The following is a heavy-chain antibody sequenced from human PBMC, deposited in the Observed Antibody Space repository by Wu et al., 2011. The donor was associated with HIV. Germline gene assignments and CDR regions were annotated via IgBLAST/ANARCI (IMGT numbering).Heavy chain of an antibody. D-gene: IGHD2-21*01. CDR3: ARPDCGGDCYPGDY. V-gene: IGHV1-2*02. J-gene: IGHJ4*02. Sequence: QVQLVQSGAEVKQPGASVKVSCKASGYTFSGYYMHWVRQAPGQGLEWMGWINANSGDTKYAQKFQGRVTMTGDTSISTAYMELTSLRSDDTAVYYCARPDCGGDCYPGDYWGQGTPVTVS. CDR2: INANSGDT. CDR1: GYTFSGYY.